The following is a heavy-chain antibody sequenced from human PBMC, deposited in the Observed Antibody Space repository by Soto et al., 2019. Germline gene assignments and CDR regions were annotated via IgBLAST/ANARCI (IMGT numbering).Heavy chain of an antibody. CDR1: GGSISSSSYY. Sequence: PLETLSLTCTVSGGSISSSSYYWGWIRQPPGKGLEWIGSIYYSGSTYYNPSLKSRVTISVDTSKNQFSLKLSSVTAADTAVYYCARQIVVVTATLFDPWGQGTLVTVSS. V-gene: IGHV4-39*01. J-gene: IGHJ5*02. CDR2: IYYSGST. CDR3: ARQIVVVTATLFDP. D-gene: IGHD2-21*02.